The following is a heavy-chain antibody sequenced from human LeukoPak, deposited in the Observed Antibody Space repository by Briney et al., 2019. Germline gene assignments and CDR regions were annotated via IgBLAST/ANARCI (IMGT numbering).Heavy chain of an antibody. V-gene: IGHV3-53*01. Sequence: GGSLRLSCAASGFTVSSNYMSWVRQAPGRGREGVSVFYSGGSTYYADSVKGRFTISRDNSKNTLYLQMNSLRAEDTAVYYCARSRLLFGELLYEHAFDIWGQGTMVTVSS. CDR2: FYSGGST. J-gene: IGHJ3*02. D-gene: IGHD3-10*02. CDR3: ARSRLLFGELLYEHAFDI. CDR1: GFTVSSNY.